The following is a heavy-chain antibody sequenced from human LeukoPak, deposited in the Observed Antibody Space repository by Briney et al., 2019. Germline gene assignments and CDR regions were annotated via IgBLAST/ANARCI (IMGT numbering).Heavy chain of an antibody. CDR2: ISAYNGNT. CDR1: GYTFTSYG. D-gene: IGHD3-3*01. Sequence: GASVKVSCKASGYTFTSYGISWVRQAPGQALEWMGWISAYNGNTNYAQKLQGRVTMTTDTSTSTAYMELRSLRSDDTAVYYCARVGAYYDFWSGYYSTPFDYWGQGTLVTVSS. J-gene: IGHJ4*02. V-gene: IGHV1-18*01. CDR3: ARVGAYYDFWSGYYSTPFDY.